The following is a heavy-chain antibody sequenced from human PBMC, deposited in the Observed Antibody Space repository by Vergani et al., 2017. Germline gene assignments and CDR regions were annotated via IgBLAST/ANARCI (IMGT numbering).Heavy chain of an antibody. Sequence: QVQLVESGGGVVQPGRSLRLSCAASGFTFSGSAMHWVRQAPGKGLGWVAVISYDGSNKYYADSGKGRFTISRDNSKNSLYLQMNSLRAEDTAVYYCARGPQQLAYYWYFDLWGRGTLVTVSS. D-gene: IGHD6-13*01. V-gene: IGHV3-30*04. CDR2: ISYDGSNK. CDR1: GFTFSGSA. J-gene: IGHJ2*01. CDR3: ARGPQQLAYYWYFDL.